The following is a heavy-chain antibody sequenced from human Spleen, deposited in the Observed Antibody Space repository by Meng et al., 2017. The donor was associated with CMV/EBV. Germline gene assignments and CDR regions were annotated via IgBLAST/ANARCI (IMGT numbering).Heavy chain of an antibody. CDR2: IYHSGST. J-gene: IGHJ5*02. V-gene: IGHV4-4*02. CDR3: ARDPRGSSGWYWFDP. CDR1: GGSISSSNW. D-gene: IGHD6-19*01. Sequence: SCAVSGGSISSSNWWSWVRQPPGKGLEWIGEIYHSGSTNYNPSLKSRVTISVDKSKNQFSLKLSSVTAADTAVYYCARDPRGSSGWYWFDPWGQGTLVTVSS.